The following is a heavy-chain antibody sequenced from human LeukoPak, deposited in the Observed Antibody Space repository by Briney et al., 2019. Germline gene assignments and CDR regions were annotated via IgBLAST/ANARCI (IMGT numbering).Heavy chain of an antibody. D-gene: IGHD3-22*01. CDR3: ATVGSGYSFDS. V-gene: IGHV3-23*01. Sequence: GGSLRLSCAASGFTFSSYAMSWVRQAPGKGLECISGFSGSGGSTYYADSVKGRFTISRDNAKNSLFLQMNTLRAEDTAVYYCATVGSGYSFDSWGQGTLVTVSS. CDR2: FSGSGGST. CDR1: GFTFSSYA. J-gene: IGHJ4*02.